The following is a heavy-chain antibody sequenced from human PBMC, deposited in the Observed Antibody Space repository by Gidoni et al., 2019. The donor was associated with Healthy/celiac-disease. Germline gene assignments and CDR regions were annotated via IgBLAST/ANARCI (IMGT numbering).Heavy chain of an antibody. V-gene: IGHV4-31*02. CDR3: ARGRISVAGYYFDY. D-gene: IGHD6-19*01. CDR2: IYYSGST. Sequence: WSWIRQHPGKGLEWIGYIYYSGSTYYNPSLKSRVTISVDTSKNQFSLKLSSVTAADTAVYYCARGRISVAGYYFDYWGQGTLVTVSS. J-gene: IGHJ4*02.